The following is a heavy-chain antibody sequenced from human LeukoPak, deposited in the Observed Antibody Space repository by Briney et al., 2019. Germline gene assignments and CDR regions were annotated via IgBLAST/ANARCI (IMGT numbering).Heavy chain of an antibody. CDR2: VRDSGTI. CDR1: SGSISNYY. Sequence: SETLSLTCTVPSGSISNYYWGWIRQSPGMGLEWIGNVRDSGTINCNPSLESRVTISIDRSNNQVSLKLSSVTAADTAVYYCASGSYGDYVVDDAFDIWGQGTMVTVSS. J-gene: IGHJ3*02. CDR3: ASGSYGDYVVDDAFDI. V-gene: IGHV4-59*12. D-gene: IGHD4-17*01.